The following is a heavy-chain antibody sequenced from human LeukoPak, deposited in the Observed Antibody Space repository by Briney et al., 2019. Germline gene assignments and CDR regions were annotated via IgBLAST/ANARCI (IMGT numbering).Heavy chain of an antibody. D-gene: IGHD4-17*01. J-gene: IGHJ4*02. CDR1: GFTFSSYA. CDR2: ISGSGGST. V-gene: IGHV3-23*01. CDR3: ARGNYGDYYFDY. Sequence: GGSLRLSCAASGFTFSSYAMSWVRQAPGKGLEWVSAISGSGGSTYYADSVKGRFTISRDNSKNTLYLQMNSLRAEDTAVYYCARGNYGDYYFDYWGQGTLVTVSS.